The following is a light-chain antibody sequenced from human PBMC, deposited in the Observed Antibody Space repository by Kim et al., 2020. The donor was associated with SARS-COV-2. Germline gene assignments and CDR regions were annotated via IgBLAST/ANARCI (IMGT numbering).Light chain of an antibody. Sequence: SPLAAALGDRVTHTCRASLSFNNWFAWYQQQPGKAPKLLIDDAATVESGVPSRFSGSGFGTELTPTISSLQPDDFASYYCQHPATFGQGTKLDIK. CDR3: QHPAT. V-gene: IGKV1-5*01. J-gene: IGKJ1*01. CDR2: DAA. CDR1: LSFNNW.